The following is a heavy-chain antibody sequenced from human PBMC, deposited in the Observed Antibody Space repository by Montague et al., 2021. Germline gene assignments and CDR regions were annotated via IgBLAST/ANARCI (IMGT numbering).Heavy chain of an antibody. J-gene: IGHJ4*02. Sequence: SETLSLTCAVTGDSIGSRNWWSWFRQPPGKGLEWIGEIYQSGTTYYNPSLKSRVTISVDTSKNQFSLKVNSVTAADTAVYYCARGTSDWTVSFDYWGQGTLVTVSS. CDR2: IYQSGTT. V-gene: IGHV4-4*02. CDR1: GDSIGSRNW. D-gene: IGHD6-19*01. CDR3: ARGTSDWTVSFDY.